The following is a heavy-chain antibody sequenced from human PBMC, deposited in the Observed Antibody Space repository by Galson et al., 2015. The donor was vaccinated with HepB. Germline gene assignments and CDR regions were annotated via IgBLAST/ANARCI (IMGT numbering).Heavy chain of an antibody. Sequence: SVKVSCKASGFTFTSSAMQWVRQARGQRLEWIGWIVVGSGNTNYAQTFQERVTITRDMSTSTPYMELSSLRYEDTAVYYCAAAGDSRSYYFYGMDVWGQGTTVTVSS. CDR1: GFTFTSSA. J-gene: IGHJ6*02. D-gene: IGHD4-17*01. V-gene: IGHV1-58*02. CDR3: AAAGDSRSYYFYGMDV. CDR2: IVVGSGNT.